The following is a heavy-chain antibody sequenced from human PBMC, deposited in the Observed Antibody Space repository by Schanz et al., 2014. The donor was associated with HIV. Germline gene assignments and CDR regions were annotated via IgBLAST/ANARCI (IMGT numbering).Heavy chain of an antibody. D-gene: IGHD3-10*01. Sequence: QVQLVESGGGVVQPGRSLRLSCAASGFTFSSYAMHWVRQAPGKGLEWVAVIWYDGSKKFYVDSVKGRFTISRDNANSSLFLQMNSLRAEDTAVYYCAKCPTMVRGTGMDVRGQGTTVTVSS. CDR2: IWYDGSKK. V-gene: IGHV3-33*06. J-gene: IGHJ6*02. CDR3: AKCPTMVRGTGMDV. CDR1: GFTFSSYA.